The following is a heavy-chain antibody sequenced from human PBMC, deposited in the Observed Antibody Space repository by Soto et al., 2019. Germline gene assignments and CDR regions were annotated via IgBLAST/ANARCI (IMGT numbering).Heavy chain of an antibody. D-gene: IGHD2-8*01. J-gene: IGHJ1*01. CDR2: ISSDGTTT. V-gene: IGHV3-74*01. CDR3: AIQDCTNDVCLEAAVTVGGALES. Sequence: EVQLVQSGGGLAQPGKSLRLSCAASGFTFRKFWMHWVRQVPGKGPVWVSYISSDGTTTDYADSVKGRFAISRDNTKDPLYLQMDSLRAEDTAVYYCAIQDCTNDVCLEAAVTVGGALESRGQGTLVTVSS. CDR1: GFTFRKFW.